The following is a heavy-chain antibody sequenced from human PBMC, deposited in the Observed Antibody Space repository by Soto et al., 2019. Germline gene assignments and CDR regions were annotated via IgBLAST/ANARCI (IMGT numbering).Heavy chain of an antibody. Sequence: SVKVSCKASGYTFTSYAMHWVRQAPGQRLEWMGWINAGNGNTKYSQKFQGRVTITRDTSASTAYMELSSLRSEDTAVYYCARGWDTAMVYYYYYGIDVWGEGTTVPFYS. CDR2: INAGNGNT. J-gene: IGHJ6*02. D-gene: IGHD5-18*01. CDR1: GYTFTSYA. V-gene: IGHV1-3*01. CDR3: ARGWDTAMVYYYYYGIDV.